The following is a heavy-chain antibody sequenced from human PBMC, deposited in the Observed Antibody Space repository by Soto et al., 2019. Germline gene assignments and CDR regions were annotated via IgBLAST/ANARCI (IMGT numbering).Heavy chain of an antibody. CDR3: ARGGAADSYYVMDV. CDR1: GGTFRTYT. J-gene: IGHJ6*02. V-gene: IGHV1-69*02. D-gene: IGHD6-13*01. CDR2: IIPILGIT. Sequence: ASVKVSCKASGGTFRTYTISWVRQAPGQGLEWMGRIIPILGITYYAQKFQGRVTITADLSTSTAYMELSSLRSEDTAVYYCARGGAADSYYVMDVWGQGTTVTVSS.